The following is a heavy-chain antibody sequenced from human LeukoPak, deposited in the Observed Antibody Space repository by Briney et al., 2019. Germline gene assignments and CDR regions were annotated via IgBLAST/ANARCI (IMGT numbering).Heavy chain of an antibody. V-gene: IGHV1-2*02. Sequence: ASVKLSCKASGYTFTGYYMHMMRHAPAQGLERMGWINTNSGGTNYEQKFQRRVTMTRDTSISTAYMELSRLRSDDTAVYYCARVRVSRSFSICGYFDYWGQGTLVTVSS. J-gene: IGHJ4*02. D-gene: IGHD3-10*01. CDR1: GYTFTGYY. CDR2: INTNSGGT. CDR3: ARVRVSRSFSICGYFDY.